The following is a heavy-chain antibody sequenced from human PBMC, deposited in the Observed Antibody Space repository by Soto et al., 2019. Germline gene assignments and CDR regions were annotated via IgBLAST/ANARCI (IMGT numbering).Heavy chain of an antibody. D-gene: IGHD4-17*01. V-gene: IGHV1-8*01. CDR2: MNPNSGNT. Sequence: QVQLVQSGAEVKKPGASVKVSCKASGYTFTSYDINWVRQATGQGLEWMGWMNPNSGNTGNAQKFQGRVTMTRNTSXSXGHMELISVRFEDPAVYYCASLDYGEHSYYYYGMDVWGRGTTVTVSS. CDR1: GYTFTSYD. J-gene: IGHJ6*02. CDR3: ASLDYGEHSYYYYGMDV.